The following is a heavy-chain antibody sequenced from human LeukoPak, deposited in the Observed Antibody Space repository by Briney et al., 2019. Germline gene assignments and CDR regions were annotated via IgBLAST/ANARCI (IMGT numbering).Heavy chain of an antibody. V-gene: IGHV4-59*01. J-gene: IGHJ4*02. CDR2: IYYSGST. CDR3: ASTSIIRGYDHDQYY. Sequence: SETLSLTCTVSGGSISSYYWSWIRQPPGKGLEWIGYIYYSGSTNYNPSLKSRVTISVDTSKNQFSLKLSSVTAADTAVYYCASTSIIRGYDHDQYYWGQGTLVTVSS. CDR1: GGSISSYY. D-gene: IGHD5-12*01.